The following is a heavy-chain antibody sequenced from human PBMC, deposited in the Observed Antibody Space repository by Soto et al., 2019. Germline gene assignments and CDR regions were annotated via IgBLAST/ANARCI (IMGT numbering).Heavy chain of an antibody. CDR1: GVSISSDEYY. V-gene: IGHV4-31*01. CDR3: ARRLTGSGSSYFDN. J-gene: IGHJ4*02. D-gene: IGHD3-10*01. Sequence: QVHLQESGPGLVKPSQTLSLTCTVSGVSISSDEYYWNSIRQLTGKGLEWIGFIHHSGSTFFNPSIKIQVSISVDSSKNQLFLTMNSVTAADTAVYYCARRLTGSGSSYFDNLGQGILVRVSS. CDR2: IHHSGST.